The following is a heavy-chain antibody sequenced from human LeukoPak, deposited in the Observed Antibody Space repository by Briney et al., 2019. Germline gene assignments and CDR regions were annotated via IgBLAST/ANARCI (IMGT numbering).Heavy chain of an antibody. Sequence: PSQTLSLTCTVSGVSISSGGYYWSWIRQHPGKGLEWIGYIYYSGSTYYNPSLKSRVTISVDTSKNQFSLKLSSVTAADTAVYYCARGGSGSYYYFDYWGQGTLVTVSS. D-gene: IGHD1-26*01. J-gene: IGHJ4*02. CDR1: GVSISSGGYY. CDR3: ARGGSGSYYYFDY. V-gene: IGHV4-31*03. CDR2: IYYSGST.